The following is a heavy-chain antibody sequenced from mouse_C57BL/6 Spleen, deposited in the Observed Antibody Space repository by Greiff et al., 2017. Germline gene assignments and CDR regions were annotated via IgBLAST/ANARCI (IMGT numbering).Heavy chain of an antibody. CDR3: VRDYYGRSYWYFDV. V-gene: IGHV10-3*01. CDR2: IRSTSSNYAT. CDR1: GFTFNTYA. J-gene: IGHJ1*03. Sequence: EADGGLVQPKGSLKLSCAASGFTFNTYAMHWVRQAPGKGLEWVARIRSTSSNYATYYADSVKDRFTISRDDSQSMLYLQMNNLKTEDTAMYYGVRDYYGRSYWYFDVWGTGTTVTVTS. D-gene: IGHD1-1*01.